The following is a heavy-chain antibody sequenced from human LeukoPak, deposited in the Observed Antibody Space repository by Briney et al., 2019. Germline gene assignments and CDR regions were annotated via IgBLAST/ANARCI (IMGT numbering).Heavy chain of an antibody. CDR3: ARGEEQWLKVPGY. Sequence: PSETLSLTCTVSGGSIPSGGCSWSWIRHHPGKGLEWIGYTYYSGSTYYNPSLESRVTISVDTSKNQFSLNLSSVTAADTAIYYCARGEEQWLKVPGYWVQGTLVTVSS. V-gene: IGHV4-31*03. J-gene: IGHJ4*02. CDR1: GGSIPSGGCS. D-gene: IGHD6-19*01. CDR2: TYYSGST.